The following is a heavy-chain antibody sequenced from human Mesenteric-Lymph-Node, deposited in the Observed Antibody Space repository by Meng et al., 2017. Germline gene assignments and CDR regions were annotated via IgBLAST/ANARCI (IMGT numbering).Heavy chain of an antibody. V-gene: IGHV1-2*02. D-gene: IGHD3-22*01. Sequence: ASVKVSCKASGYTFTSYYMHWVRQAPGQGLEWMGWINPNSGGTNYAQKFQGRVTMTRDTSISTAYMELSRLRSDDTAVYYCARDRVPNYYDSSGYYDYWGQGTLVTVSS. CDR3: ARDRVPNYYDSSGYYDY. CDR1: GYTFTSYY. CDR2: INPNSGGT. J-gene: IGHJ4*02.